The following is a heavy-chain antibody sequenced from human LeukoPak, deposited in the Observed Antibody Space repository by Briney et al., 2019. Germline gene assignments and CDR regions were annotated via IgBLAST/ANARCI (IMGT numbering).Heavy chain of an antibody. CDR1: GGSISSYY. J-gene: IGHJ3*02. CDR3: ARPRDGHNSGAFDI. Sequence: SETLSLTCTVSGGSISSYYWSWIRQPPGKGLEWIGYIYYSGSTNYNPSLKSRVTISVDPSKNQFSLKLSSVTAADTAVYYCARPRDGHNSGAFDIWGQGTMVTVSS. CDR2: IYYSGST. V-gene: IGHV4-59*08. D-gene: IGHD5-24*01.